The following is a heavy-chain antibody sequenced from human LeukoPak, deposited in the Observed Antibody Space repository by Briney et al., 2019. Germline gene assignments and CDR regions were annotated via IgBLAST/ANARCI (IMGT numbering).Heavy chain of an antibody. CDR3: AKDQRGDILTGSPFDY. CDR2: ISYDGNNN. V-gene: IGHV3-30*18. J-gene: IGHJ4*02. D-gene: IGHD3-9*01. CDR1: GFTVSSNY. Sequence: GGSLRLSCAASGFTVSSNYMSWVRQAPGRGLEWVALISYDGNNNYYADSVKGRFTISRENSKNTLYLQMNSLRAEDTAVYFCAKDQRGDILTGSPFDYWGQGTLVTVSS.